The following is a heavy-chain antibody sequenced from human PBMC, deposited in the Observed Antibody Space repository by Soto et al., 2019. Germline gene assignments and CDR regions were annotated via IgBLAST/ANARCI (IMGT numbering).Heavy chain of an antibody. Sequence: QVQLQESGPGLVKPSGTLSLTCAVSGGSISGNNWWSWVRQTPGKGLEWIGEIYHSGTTNYNPSLKSRVTISVAKSTHQCSLKLSSVTAAAMAVYYCARVHADTSGSFDYWGQGTLVTVSS. V-gene: IGHV4-4*02. CDR3: ARVHADTSGSFDY. D-gene: IGHD3-22*01. CDR1: GGSISGNNW. J-gene: IGHJ4*02. CDR2: IYHSGTT.